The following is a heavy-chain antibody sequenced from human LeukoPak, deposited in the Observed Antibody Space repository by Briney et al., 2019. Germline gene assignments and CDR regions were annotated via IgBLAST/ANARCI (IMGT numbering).Heavy chain of an antibody. J-gene: IGHJ4*02. CDR3: AKGYCSGTSCYSGLD. D-gene: IGHD2-2*01. CDR2: ISGSGGVT. Sequence: PGGSLRLSCPASGFTFSNYAMSWVRQAPGKGPEWVSGISGSGGVTKYADSVKGRFTISRDNSKNTLSLQMSSLRPEDTAVYYCAKGYCSGTSCYSGLDWGQGTLVTVSS. CDR1: GFTFSNYA. V-gene: IGHV3-23*01.